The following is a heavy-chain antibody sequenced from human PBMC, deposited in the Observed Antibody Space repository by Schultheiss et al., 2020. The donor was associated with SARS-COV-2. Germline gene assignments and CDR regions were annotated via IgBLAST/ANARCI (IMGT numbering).Heavy chain of an antibody. J-gene: IGHJ1*01. V-gene: IGHV1-46*01. D-gene: IGHD1-26*01. CDR2: INPSGGDT. Sequence: ASVKVSCKASGYTFTSYAMNWVRQAPGQGLEWMGIINPSGGDTTYAQKFQGRVTMTRDTSRSTVYVELSSLRSEDTAVYYCARIGRYSGSYGYWGQGTLVTVSS. CDR1: GYTFTSYA. CDR3: ARIGRYSGSYGY.